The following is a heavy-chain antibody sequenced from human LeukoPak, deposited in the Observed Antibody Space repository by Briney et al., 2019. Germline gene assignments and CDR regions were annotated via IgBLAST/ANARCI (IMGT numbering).Heavy chain of an antibody. D-gene: IGHD4-17*01. J-gene: IGHJ4*02. V-gene: IGHV1-2*02. Sequence: ASVKVSCKASEYSFTGYYMHWVRQAPGQGLEWMGWINPNSGGTNYAQKFQGRVTMTRDTSISTAYMELSRLRSDDTAVYYCARLRGDYDLGYWGQGTLVTVSS. CDR1: EYSFTGYY. CDR2: INPNSGGT. CDR3: ARLRGDYDLGY.